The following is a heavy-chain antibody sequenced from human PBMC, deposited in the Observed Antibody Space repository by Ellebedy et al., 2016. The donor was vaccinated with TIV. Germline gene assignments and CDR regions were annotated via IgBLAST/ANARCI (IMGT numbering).Heavy chain of an antibody. D-gene: IGHD1-26*01. Sequence: PGGSLRLSCVASGLIFKNAWMSWVRQAPGKGLEWVGRSKSEADGGATDFAAPVRGRFTISRDDSKDTLYLQMNSLKTEDTAVYYCTKNLRWEDQKDYWGQGTLVTVSS. CDR3: TKNLRWEDQKDY. CDR2: SKSEADGGAT. J-gene: IGHJ4*02. V-gene: IGHV3-15*01. CDR1: GLIFKNAW.